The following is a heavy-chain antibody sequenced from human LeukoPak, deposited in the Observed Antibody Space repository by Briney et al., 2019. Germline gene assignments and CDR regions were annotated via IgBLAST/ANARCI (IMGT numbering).Heavy chain of an antibody. CDR2: INGEGSNT. CDR3: AKDILLLGYCSSTSCHY. Sequence: GGSLRLSCTASGFTFSNYWMHWVRQAPGKGLVWVSRINGEGSNTNYADSVKGRFTISRDNAKNTLYLQMNSLRAEDTAVYYCAKDILLLGYCSSTSCHYWGQGTLVTVSS. J-gene: IGHJ4*02. V-gene: IGHV3-74*01. CDR1: GFTFSNYW. D-gene: IGHD2-2*01.